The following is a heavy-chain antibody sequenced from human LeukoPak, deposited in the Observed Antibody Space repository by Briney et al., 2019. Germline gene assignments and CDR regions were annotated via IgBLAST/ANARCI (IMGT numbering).Heavy chain of an antibody. J-gene: IGHJ6*02. Sequence: GASVKVSCKVSGYTLTELSMHWVRQAPGKGLEWMGGFDPEDGETIYAQKFQGRVTMTEDTSTDTAYMELSSLRSEDTAVYYCATSSRSSSLYGMDVWGQGTTVTVSS. CDR1: GYTLTELS. V-gene: IGHV1-24*01. CDR3: ATSSRSSSLYGMDV. D-gene: IGHD6-13*01. CDR2: FDPEDGET.